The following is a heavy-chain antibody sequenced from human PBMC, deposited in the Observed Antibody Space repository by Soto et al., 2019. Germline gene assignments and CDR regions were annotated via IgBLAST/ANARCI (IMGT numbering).Heavy chain of an antibody. CDR3: AGGGWIVVATRRIMDV. CDR1: GGSISSDGYY. J-gene: IGHJ6*04. CDR2: IYDTGST. Sequence: SETLSLTCTVSGGSISSDGYYWSWIRQHPVKGLEWIGYIYDTGSTYYNPSLKSRVAISIDNSKTQFSLKLSSVTVADTAFYYCAGGGWIVVATRRIMDVGGKGTTVNVSS. V-gene: IGHV4-31*03. D-gene: IGHD3-22*01.